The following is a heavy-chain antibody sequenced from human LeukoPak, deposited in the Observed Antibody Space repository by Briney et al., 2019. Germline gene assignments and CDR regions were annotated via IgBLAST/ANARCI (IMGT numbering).Heavy chain of an antibody. CDR3: ARDGAVAGPYWYFDL. V-gene: IGHV1-18*01. J-gene: IGHJ2*01. CDR1: GYTFTNYG. CDR2: ISTYNNNT. D-gene: IGHD6-19*01. Sequence: VASVKVSCKASGYTFTNYGISWVRQAPGQGLEWLGWISTYNNNTHYAQKFQVRVTMTTDTSTSTAYMELRSLRSDDTAVYHCARDGAVAGPYWYFDLWGRGTLVTVSS.